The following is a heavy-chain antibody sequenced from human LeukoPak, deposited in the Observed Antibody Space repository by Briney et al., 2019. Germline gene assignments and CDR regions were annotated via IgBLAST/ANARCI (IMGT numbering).Heavy chain of an antibody. CDR2: ISSSGSTI. Sequence: GGSLRLSCAAPGFTFSDYYMSRIRQAPGKGLEWVSYISSSGSTIYYAASVKGRFTISRDNAKNSLYLQMNSLRAEDTAVYYCARVKVSGYDRAPPYMDVWGQGTTVTVSS. D-gene: IGHD5-12*01. CDR3: ARVKVSGYDRAPPYMDV. V-gene: IGHV3-11*01. CDR1: GFTFSDYY. J-gene: IGHJ6*02.